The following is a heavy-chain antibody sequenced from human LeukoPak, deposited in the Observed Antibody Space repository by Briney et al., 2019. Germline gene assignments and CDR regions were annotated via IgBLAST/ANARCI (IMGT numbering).Heavy chain of an antibody. CDR3: ARDLGAYYDSSGYSY. CDR2: IIPIFGTA. J-gene: IGHJ4*02. Sequence: SVKVSCKASGGTFSSYAISWARQAPGQGLEWMGGIIPIFGTANYAQKFQGRVTITADESTSTAYMELSSLRSEDTAVYYCARDLGAYYDSSGYSYWGQGTLVTVSS. V-gene: IGHV1-69*01. D-gene: IGHD3-22*01. CDR1: GGTFSSYA.